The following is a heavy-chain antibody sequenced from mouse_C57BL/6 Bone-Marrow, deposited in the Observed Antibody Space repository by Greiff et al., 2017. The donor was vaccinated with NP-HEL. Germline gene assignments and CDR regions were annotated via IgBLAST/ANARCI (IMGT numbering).Heavy chain of an antibody. CDR2: ISNGGGST. CDR3: ARHHHNPSYAMDY. D-gene: IGHD1-3*01. CDR1: GFTFSDYY. V-gene: IGHV5-12*01. Sequence: EVKLMESGGGLVQPGGSLKLSCAASGFTFSDYYMYWVRQTPEKRLEWVAYISNGGGSTYYPDTVKGRFTISRDNAKNTLYLQMSRLKSEDTAMYYCARHHHNPSYAMDYWGQGTSVTVSS. J-gene: IGHJ4*01.